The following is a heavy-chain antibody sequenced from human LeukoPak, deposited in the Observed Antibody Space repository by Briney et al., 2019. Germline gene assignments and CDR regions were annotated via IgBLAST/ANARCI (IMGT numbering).Heavy chain of an antibody. D-gene: IGHD1-26*01. CDR1: GYTFTGYY. V-gene: IGHV1-2*02. CDR3: ARAKVGATTDFDY. CDR2: INPNSGGT. J-gene: IGHJ4*02. Sequence: GASVKVSCKASGYTFTGYYMHWVRQAPGQGLEWMGWINPNSGGTNYAQKFQGRVTMTRDTSISTAYMELSRLRSDDTAVYYCARAKVGATTDFDYWGQGTLVTVSS.